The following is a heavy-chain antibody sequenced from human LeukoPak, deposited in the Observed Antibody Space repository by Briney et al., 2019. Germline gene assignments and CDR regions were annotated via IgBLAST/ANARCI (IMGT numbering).Heavy chain of an antibody. CDR3: ARDPRKVGATLPIDY. D-gene: IGHD1-26*01. J-gene: IGHJ4*02. CDR1: GFTFSSYS. CDR2: ISSSSSYI. Sequence: PGGSLRLSCAASGFTFSSYSMNWVRQAPGKGLEWVSSISSSSSYIYYADSVKGRFTISRDNAKNSLYLQMNSLRAEDTAVYYCARDPRKVGATLPIDYWGQGTLVTVSS. V-gene: IGHV3-21*01.